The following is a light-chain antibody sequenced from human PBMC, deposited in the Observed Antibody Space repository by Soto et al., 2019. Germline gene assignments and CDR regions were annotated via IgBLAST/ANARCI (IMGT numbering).Light chain of an antibody. CDR2: DVT. Sequence: QSALTQPASVSGSPGQSITISCTGTSTDVGGYKYVSWYQQHPGKAPKLMIYDVTSRPSGISNRFSGSKSGNTAFLIISGLQAEDEADYYCISYTSRDTYVFGTGNKVTVL. CDR1: STDVGGYKY. CDR3: ISYTSRDTYV. J-gene: IGLJ1*01. V-gene: IGLV2-14*01.